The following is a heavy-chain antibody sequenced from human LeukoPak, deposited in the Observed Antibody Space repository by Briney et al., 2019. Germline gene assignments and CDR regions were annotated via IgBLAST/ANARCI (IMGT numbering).Heavy chain of an antibody. D-gene: IGHD6-19*01. CDR3: ARQKRWLVNFDY. Sequence: NASETLSLTCAVYGGSFSGYYWSWIRQPPGKGLEWIGEINHSGSTNYNPSLKSRVTISVDTSKNQFSLKLSSVTAADTAVYYCARQKRWLVNFDYWGQGTLVTVSS. J-gene: IGHJ4*02. CDR2: INHSGST. CDR1: GGSFSGYY. V-gene: IGHV4-34*01.